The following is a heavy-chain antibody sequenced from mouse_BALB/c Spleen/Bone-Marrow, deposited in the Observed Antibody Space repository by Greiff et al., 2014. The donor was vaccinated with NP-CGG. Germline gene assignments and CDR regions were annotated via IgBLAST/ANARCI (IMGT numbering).Heavy chain of an antibody. CDR3: TIVAY. V-gene: IGHV1-15*01. Sequence: VQLVESGAELVRPGTSVTLSCKASGYTFTDYKMHWVKQTPVHGLEWIGLIDPETGGTAYNQRFKGKAIMTADKSSSTAYMDLRSLTSEDSAIYYCTIVAYWGQGTLVTVSA. CDR2: IDPETGGT. J-gene: IGHJ3*01. CDR1: GYTFTDYK.